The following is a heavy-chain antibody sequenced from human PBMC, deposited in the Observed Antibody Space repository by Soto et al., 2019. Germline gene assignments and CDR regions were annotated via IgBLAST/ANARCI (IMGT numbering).Heavy chain of an antibody. Sequence: SETLSLTCTVSSGSVSTYYWSWIRQPAGKGLEWIGRIFINGNTNYNPSLRSRVTMSVDTSKGQFSLNLTSVTAADTAVYFCERSGGSYNFDSWGQGILVTVSS. V-gene: IGHV4-4*07. CDR1: SGSVSTYY. CDR2: IFINGNT. D-gene: IGHD1-26*01. CDR3: ERSGGSYNFDS. J-gene: IGHJ4*02.